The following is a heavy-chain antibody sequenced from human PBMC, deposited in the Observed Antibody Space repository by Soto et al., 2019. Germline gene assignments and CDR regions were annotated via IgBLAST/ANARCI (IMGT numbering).Heavy chain of an antibody. D-gene: IGHD6-6*01. J-gene: IGHJ6*02. CDR1: GFTFSSYG. Sequence: GESLKISCAASGFTFSSYGMHWVRQAPGKGLEWVAAISYDGSNKYYADSVKGRFTISRDNSKNTLYLQMNSLRAEDTAVYYCAKWSSSSPYYYYYYGMDVWGQGTTVTVSS. CDR2: ISYDGSNK. V-gene: IGHV3-30*18. CDR3: AKWSSSSPYYYYYYGMDV.